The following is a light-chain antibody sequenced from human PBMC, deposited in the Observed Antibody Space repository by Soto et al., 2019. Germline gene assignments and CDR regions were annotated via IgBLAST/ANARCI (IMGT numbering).Light chain of an antibody. CDR1: QSLLQSDGKTY. V-gene: IGKV2D-29*01. CDR3: MQSIQLPTT. Sequence: DVVMTQSPLSLPVTLGQPASISCKSSQSLLQSDGKTYLFWYLQKPGQPPQLLTYEVSRRLSGVPDRISGSGSGTDFTLKISRVEAVDVGVYYCMQSIQLPTTFGQGTRLEI. CDR2: EVS. J-gene: IGKJ5*01.